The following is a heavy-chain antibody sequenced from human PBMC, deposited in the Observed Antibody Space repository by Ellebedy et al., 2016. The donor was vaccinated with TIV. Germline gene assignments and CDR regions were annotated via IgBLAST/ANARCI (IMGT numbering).Heavy chain of an antibody. CDR2: INAGNGNT. J-gene: IGHJ4*02. CDR3: ARGGSQWLSGD. D-gene: IGHD6-19*01. V-gene: IGHV1-3*01. Sequence: AASVKVSCKASGYTFTSYAMHWVRQAPGQRLEWMGWINAGNGNTKYSQNFRGRVTITRDTSASTAYMELSSLRSEDTAVYYCARGGSQWLSGDWGQGTLVTVSS. CDR1: GYTFTSYA.